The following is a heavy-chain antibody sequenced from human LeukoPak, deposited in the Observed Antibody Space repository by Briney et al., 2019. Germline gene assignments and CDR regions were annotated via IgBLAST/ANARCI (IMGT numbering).Heavy chain of an antibody. CDR3: ARDYDFWSGYYSPTRGYFGY. Sequence: GGSLRLSCAASGFTFSGSGMHWVRQAPGKGLEWVTFIRYDGSNKYYTDSVKGRFTISRDNSKNTLYLQMDSLRAEDTAVYYCARDYDFWSGYYSPTRGYFGYWGQGALVTVSS. J-gene: IGHJ4*02. D-gene: IGHD3-3*01. CDR2: IRYDGSNK. CDR1: GFTFSGSG. V-gene: IGHV3-30*02.